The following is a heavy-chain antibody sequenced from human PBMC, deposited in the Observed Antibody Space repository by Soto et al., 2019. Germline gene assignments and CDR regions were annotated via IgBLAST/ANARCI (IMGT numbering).Heavy chain of an antibody. CDR3: ARDIVDTAMADPTHPYYYYYGMDV. Sequence: QVQLVQSGAEVKKPGSSVKVSCKASGGTFSSYAISWVRQAPGQGLEWMGGIIPIFGTANYAQKFQGRVTITAEESTSTAYMELSSLRSEDTAVYYCARDIVDTAMADPTHPYYYYYGMDVWGQGTTVTVSS. CDR2: IIPIFGTA. J-gene: IGHJ6*02. D-gene: IGHD5-18*01. CDR1: GGTFSSYA. V-gene: IGHV1-69*01.